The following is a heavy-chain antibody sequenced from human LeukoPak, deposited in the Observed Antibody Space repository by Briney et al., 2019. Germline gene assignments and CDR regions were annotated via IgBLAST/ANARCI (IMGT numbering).Heavy chain of an antibody. CDR2: IRSKANSYAT. CDR1: GFTFSGSA. V-gene: IGHV3-73*01. J-gene: IGHJ4*02. CDR3: TRRGIAVD. Sequence: GGSLRLSRAASGFTFSGSAMHWVRQASGKGLEWVGRIRSKANSYATAYAASVKGRFTISRDDSKNTAYLQMNSLKTEDTAVYYCTRRGIAVDWGQGTLVTVSS. D-gene: IGHD6-19*01.